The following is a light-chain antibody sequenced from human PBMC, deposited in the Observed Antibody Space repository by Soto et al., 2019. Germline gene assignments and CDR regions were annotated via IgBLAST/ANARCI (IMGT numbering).Light chain of an antibody. Sequence: QSALTQPASVSGSPGQSITISCTGTSSDVGGYNSVSWYQLHPGEAPKLMIYDVSNRPSGVSSRFSGSKSANTASLTISGLQAEDEADYYCSSYTSSNTRYVFGTGTKLTVL. CDR1: SSDVGGYNS. CDR2: DVS. J-gene: IGLJ1*01. CDR3: SSYTSSNTRYV. V-gene: IGLV2-14*03.